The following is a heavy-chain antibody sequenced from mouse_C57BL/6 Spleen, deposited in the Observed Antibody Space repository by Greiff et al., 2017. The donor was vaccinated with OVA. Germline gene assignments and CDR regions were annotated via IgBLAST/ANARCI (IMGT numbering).Heavy chain of an antibody. J-gene: IGHJ3*01. Sequence: QVQLKESGPGLVQPSQSLSITCTVSGFSLTSYGVHWVRQSPGKGLEWLGVIWRGGSTDYNAAFMSRLSITKDNSKSQVFFNMNSLQADDTAIYYCAKNSGGNYPVWFAYWGQGTLVTVSA. V-gene: IGHV2-5*01. CDR2: IWRGGST. D-gene: IGHD2-1*01. CDR1: GFSLTSYG. CDR3: AKNSGGNYPVWFAY.